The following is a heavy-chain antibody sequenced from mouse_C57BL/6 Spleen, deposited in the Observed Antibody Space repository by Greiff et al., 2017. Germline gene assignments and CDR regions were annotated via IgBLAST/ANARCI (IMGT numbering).Heavy chain of an antibody. Sequence: EVQLQQSGAELVRPGASVKLSCTASGFNIKDDYMHWVKQRPEQGLEWIGWIDPENGDTEYASKFQGKATITADTSSNTAYLQLSSLTSEDTAVYYCTFYYYGSSYGFDDWGQGTTLTVSS. J-gene: IGHJ2*01. CDR2: IDPENGDT. D-gene: IGHD1-1*01. CDR1: GFNIKDDY. CDR3: TFYYYGSSYGFDD. V-gene: IGHV14-4*01.